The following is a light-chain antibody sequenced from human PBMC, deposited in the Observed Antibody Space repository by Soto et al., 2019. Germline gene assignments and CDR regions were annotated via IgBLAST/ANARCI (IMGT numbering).Light chain of an antibody. CDR2: DAS. V-gene: IGKV3-11*01. J-gene: IGKJ1*01. Sequence: EVVLTRSPATLSLSPGERATLSCRASQSVSSYLAWYQQKPGQAPRLLIYDASNRATGIPARFSGSGSGTDFTLTISSLEPEDFAVYYCQQYNNWPPTWTFGQGTKVDIK. CDR3: QQYNNWPPTWT. CDR1: QSVSSY.